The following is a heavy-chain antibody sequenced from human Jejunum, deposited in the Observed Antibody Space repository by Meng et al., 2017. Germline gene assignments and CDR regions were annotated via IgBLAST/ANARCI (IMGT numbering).Heavy chain of an antibody. D-gene: IGHD3-22*01. CDR2: IFYSGTS. J-gene: IGHJ4*02. CDR3: ARTMTDFYDSSGYSHFDY. CDR1: GVVIYVACYY. Sequence: QVQLQESGPGLVKPSQTPSLTFTFSGVVIYVACYYWSWISQPPGKGLEWIGDIFYSGTSNYNPSLKSRVFMSVDTSKNQFSLKLISVTAADTAVYYCARTMTDFYDSSGYSHFDYWGQGTLVTVSS. V-gene: IGHV4-30-4*01.